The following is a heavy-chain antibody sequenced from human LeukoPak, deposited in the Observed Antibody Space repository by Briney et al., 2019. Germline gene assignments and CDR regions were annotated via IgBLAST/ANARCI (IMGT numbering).Heavy chain of an antibody. CDR3: VKGIQH. V-gene: IGHV3-21*04. CDR1: GFTFSTYS. CDR2: ISSFSGYI. D-gene: IGHD5-18*01. Sequence: PGGSLRLSCAASGFTFSTYSMNWVRQAPGKGLEWVSSISSFSGYIYYADSVKGRFTISRDNAKNSLHLQMNSLRAGDTAVYYCVKGIQHWGQGTLVTVSS. J-gene: IGHJ4*02.